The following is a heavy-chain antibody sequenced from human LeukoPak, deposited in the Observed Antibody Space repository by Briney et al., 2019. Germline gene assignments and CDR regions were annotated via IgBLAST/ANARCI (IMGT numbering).Heavy chain of an antibody. J-gene: IGHJ4*02. Sequence: PGGSLRLSCVVSGFTLSSDWMTWVRQAPGKGLEWVSVLYGNGITYYADSVKGRFTISRDGSKNTLYLQMNSLRAEDTAIYYCARGITMMIVAPGYWGQGTLVTVSS. D-gene: IGHD3-22*01. CDR1: GFTLSSDW. CDR2: LYGNGIT. CDR3: ARGITMMIVAPGY. V-gene: IGHV3-53*01.